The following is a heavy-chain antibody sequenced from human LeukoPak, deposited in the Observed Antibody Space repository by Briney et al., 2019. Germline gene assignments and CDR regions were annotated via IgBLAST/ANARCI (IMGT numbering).Heavy chain of an antibody. CDR3: ARDKVNVVVPAAIVFRYWYFDL. Sequence: SETLSLTCTVSGGSISSYYWSWIWQPAGKGLEWIGRIYTSGSTNYNPSLKSRVTMSVDTSKNQFSLKLSSVTAADTAVYYCARDKVNVVVPAAIVFRYWYFDLWGRGTLVTVSS. CDR1: GGSISSYY. CDR2: IYTSGST. V-gene: IGHV4-4*07. D-gene: IGHD2-2*02. J-gene: IGHJ2*01.